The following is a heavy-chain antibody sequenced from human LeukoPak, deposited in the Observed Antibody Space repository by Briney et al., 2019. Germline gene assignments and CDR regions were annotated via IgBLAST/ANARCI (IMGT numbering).Heavy chain of an antibody. V-gene: IGHV4-59*08. CDR1: GGSMGTYY. CDR2: IYYRGST. CDR3: ARHGSIPEY. Sequence: SETLSLTCSVSGGSMGTYYWTWVRQPPGKGLEWIGYIYYRGSTNYNPSLKSRVTISEDTAKNQFSLKLTSVTAADTAVYYCARHGSIPEYWGQGSLVIVSS. J-gene: IGHJ4*02. D-gene: IGHD2-21*01.